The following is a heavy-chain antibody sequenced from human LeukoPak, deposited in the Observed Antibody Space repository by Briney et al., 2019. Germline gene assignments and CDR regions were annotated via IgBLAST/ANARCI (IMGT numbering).Heavy chain of an antibody. CDR1: GYSFTSYW. V-gene: IGHV5-51*01. CDR2: IYPGDSDT. J-gene: IGHJ4*02. Sequence: GESLKISCKGSGYSFTSYWIGWVRQMPGKGLEWMGIIYPGDSDTRYSPSFQGQVTISADKSISTAYLQWSGLKASDTAMYYCARRTTYYYDSSGYYYFDYWGQGTLVTVSS. D-gene: IGHD3-22*01. CDR3: ARRTTYYYDSSGYYYFDY.